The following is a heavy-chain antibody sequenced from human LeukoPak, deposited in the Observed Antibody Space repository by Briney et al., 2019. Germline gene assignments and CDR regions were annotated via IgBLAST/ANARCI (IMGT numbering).Heavy chain of an antibody. CDR1: GFSFSRSW. CDR2: INQDGSAK. V-gene: IGHV3-7*01. J-gene: IGHJ3*01. D-gene: IGHD4-17*01. CDR3: AREGHYGNEGFDV. Sequence: GGSLRLSCAGSGFSFSRSWMSWIRQAPGKGLEWVANINQDGSAKYYSASVKGRFTISRDNTKNSLYLQMDRLRVEDTAVYDGAREGHYGNEGFDVWGQVTLVRVAS.